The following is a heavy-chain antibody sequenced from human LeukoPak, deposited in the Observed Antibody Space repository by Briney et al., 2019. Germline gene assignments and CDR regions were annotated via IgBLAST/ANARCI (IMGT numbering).Heavy chain of an antibody. CDR1: GYTFTSYG. CDR3: ARMGYCSSTSCLWGGYYYYYYGMDV. CDR2: ISAYNGNT. D-gene: IGHD2-2*01. V-gene: IGHV1-18*01. J-gene: IGHJ6*02. Sequence: ASVKVSCKASGYTFTSYGFSWVRQAPGQGLEWMGWISAYNGNTNYAQKLQGRVTMTTGTSTSTAYMELRSLRSDDTAAYYCARMGYCSSTSCLWGGYYYYYYGMDVWGQGTTVTVSS.